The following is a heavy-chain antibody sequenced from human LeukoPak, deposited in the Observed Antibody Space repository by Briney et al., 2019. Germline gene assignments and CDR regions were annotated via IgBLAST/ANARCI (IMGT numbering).Heavy chain of an antibody. CDR1: GGSISNYF. V-gene: IGHV4-59*08. CDR2: IFDSGDT. Sequence: SETLSLTCTVSGGSISNYFWSWIRQPPGKGLEWIAYIFDSGDTRYNPSLKSRVTISVDTSKNQFSLKLNSVTAADTAVYYCARHPLRGGFDYWGQGTLVTVSS. CDR3: ARHPLRGGFDY. J-gene: IGHJ4*02.